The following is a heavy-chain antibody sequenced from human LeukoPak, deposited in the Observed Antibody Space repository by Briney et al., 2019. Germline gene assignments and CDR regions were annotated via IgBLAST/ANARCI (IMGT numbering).Heavy chain of an antibody. CDR1: GFTFSSYS. CDR3: ARGFYGGFWSSETYYFYGMDV. CDR2: ISSSSSYI. Sequence: PGGSLRLSCAASGFTFSSYSMNWVRQAPGKGLEWVSSISSSSSYIYYADSVRGRFTISRDNAKNTLYLRINSLRAEDTAVYYCARGFYGGFWSSETYYFYGMDVWGQGTMVTVSS. V-gene: IGHV3-21*01. D-gene: IGHD4-23*01. J-gene: IGHJ6*02.